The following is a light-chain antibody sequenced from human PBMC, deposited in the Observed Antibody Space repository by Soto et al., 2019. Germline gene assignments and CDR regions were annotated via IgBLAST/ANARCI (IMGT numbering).Light chain of an antibody. CDR2: AAS. V-gene: IGKV1-8*01. J-gene: IGKJ1*01. CDR1: QGISSY. CDR3: QQYYSYPRT. Sequence: AIRMTQSPSSLSASTGDRVTITCRASQGISSYLAWYQQKPGKAPKLLIYAASTLQSGVPSRFSGSGSGTDFTLTISCLQSEDFATYYCQQYYSYPRTFGQGTNVAIK.